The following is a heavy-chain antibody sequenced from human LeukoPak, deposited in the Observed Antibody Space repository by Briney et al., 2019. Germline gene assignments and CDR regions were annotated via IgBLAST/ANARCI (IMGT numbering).Heavy chain of an antibody. J-gene: IGHJ6*03. CDR3: AREKIGTGTILGKDYYYMDV. CDR2: IYTSGST. Sequence: SQTLSLTCTVSGGSISSYYWSWIRQPAGKGLEWIGRIYTSGSTNYNPSLKSRVTMSVDTSKNQFSLKLSSVTAADTAMYYCAREKIGTGTILGKDYYYMDVWGKGTTVTVSS. CDR1: GGSISSYY. D-gene: IGHD1-1*01. V-gene: IGHV4-4*07.